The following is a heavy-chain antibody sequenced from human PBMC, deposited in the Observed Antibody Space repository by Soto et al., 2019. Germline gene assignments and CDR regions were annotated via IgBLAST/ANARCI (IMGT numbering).Heavy chain of an antibody. J-gene: IGHJ3*02. Sequence: GGSLRLSCAASGFTFSSYAMHWVRQAPGKGLEWVAVISYDGSNKYYADSVKGRFTISRDNSKNTLYLQMNGLRAEDTAVYYCARDRIRHYYDSSGYWRGAFDIWGQGTMVTVSS. D-gene: IGHD3-22*01. CDR2: ISYDGSNK. CDR1: GFTFSSYA. CDR3: ARDRIRHYYDSSGYWRGAFDI. V-gene: IGHV3-30-3*01.